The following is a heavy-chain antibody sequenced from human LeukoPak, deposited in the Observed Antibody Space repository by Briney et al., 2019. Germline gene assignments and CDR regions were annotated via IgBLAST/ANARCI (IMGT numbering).Heavy chain of an antibody. D-gene: IGHD5-12*01. CDR2: ISGSGGST. Sequence: GGSLRLSCAASGFTFSSYAMSWVRQAPGKGLEWVSAISGSGGSTYYADSVKGRFTISRDNSKNTLYLQMNSLRAEDTAVYYCARAGYSGYALGDWGQGTLVTVSS. CDR3: ARAGYSGYALGD. J-gene: IGHJ4*02. CDR1: GFTFSSYA. V-gene: IGHV3-23*01.